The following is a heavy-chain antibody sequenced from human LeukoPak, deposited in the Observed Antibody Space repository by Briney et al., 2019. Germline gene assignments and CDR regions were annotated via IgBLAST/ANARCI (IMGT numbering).Heavy chain of an antibody. J-gene: IGHJ1*01. CDR1: GCSINTYF. CDR3: ARGVTGGWYGDFQH. CDR2: IYYSGST. D-gene: IGHD6-19*01. Sequence: SETLSLTCTVSGCSINTYFWSWIRQPPGKGLEWIGYIYYSGSTNYNPSLKSRVTISVATSKNQFSLKLSSVTAADTAVYYCARGVTGGWYGDFQHWGQGTLVTVSS. V-gene: IGHV4-59*01.